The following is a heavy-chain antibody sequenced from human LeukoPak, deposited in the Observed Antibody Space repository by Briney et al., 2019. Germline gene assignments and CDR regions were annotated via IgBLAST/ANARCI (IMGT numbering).Heavy chain of an antibody. CDR1: GGSISSYY. CDR3: ARGGPFTIFAVVPYYFDY. D-gene: IGHD3-3*01. CDR2: IYYSGST. Sequence: PSESLFLTCTVSGGSISSYYWSWIRQPPGKGLERIGYIYYSGSTNYNPSLKSTVRTSVHTSKNHFSLKLSSVTAADTAVYYCARGGPFTIFAVVPYYFDYWGQGTLVSVSS. V-gene: IGHV4-59*01. J-gene: IGHJ4*02.